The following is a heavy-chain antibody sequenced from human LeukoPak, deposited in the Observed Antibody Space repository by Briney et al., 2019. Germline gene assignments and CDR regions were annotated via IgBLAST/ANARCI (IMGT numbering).Heavy chain of an antibody. CDR3: ARGADMYYYDSSGYRGAFDI. V-gene: IGHV3-21*01. CDR1: GFTFSSYS. J-gene: IGHJ3*02. CDR2: ISSSSSYI. Sequence: MTGGSLRLSCAASGFTFSSYSMNWVRQAPGKGLEWVSSISSSSSYIYYADSVKGRLTISRDNAKNSLYLQMNSLRAEDTAVYYCARGADMYYYDSSGYRGAFDIWGQGAMVTVSS. D-gene: IGHD3-22*01.